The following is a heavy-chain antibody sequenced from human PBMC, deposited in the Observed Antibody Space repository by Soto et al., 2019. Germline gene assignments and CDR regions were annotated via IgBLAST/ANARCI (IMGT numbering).Heavy chain of an antibody. CDR3: AVGGTSSYYDSSGDFPAHAAFDI. J-gene: IGHJ3*02. Sequence: QVQLVQSGAEVKKPGASVKVSCKASGYTFTSYDINWVRQATGQGLEWMGWMNPNSGNTGYAQKYQGRATMTTNTSISTVYRDLSSRRSEDTAVYYCAVGGTSSYYDSSGDFPAHAAFDICRQGTMVTVAA. CDR1: GYTFTSYD. V-gene: IGHV1-8*01. D-gene: IGHD3-22*01. CDR2: MNPNSGNT.